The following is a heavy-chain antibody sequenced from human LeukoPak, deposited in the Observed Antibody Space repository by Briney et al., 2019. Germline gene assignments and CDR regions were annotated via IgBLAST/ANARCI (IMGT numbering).Heavy chain of an antibody. CDR1: GYTLTELS. D-gene: IGHD6-13*01. CDR3: ATGYSSSWPLGY. V-gene: IGHV1-24*01. Sequence: ASVKVSCKVSGYTLTELSMHWVRQAPGKGLESMGGFGPEDGETIYAQKFQGRVTMTEDTSTDTAYMELSRLRSEDTAVYYCATGYSSSWPLGYWGQGTLVTVPS. CDR2: FGPEDGET. J-gene: IGHJ4*02.